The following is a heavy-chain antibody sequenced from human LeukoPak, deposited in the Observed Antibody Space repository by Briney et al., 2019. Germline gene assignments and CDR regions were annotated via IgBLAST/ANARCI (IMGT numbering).Heavy chain of an antibody. CDR3: ARVQLLWFGELLSWFDP. J-gene: IGHJ5*02. V-gene: IGHV4-59*11. D-gene: IGHD3-10*01. Sequence: SETLSLTCTVSGGSISSHYWSWIRQPPGKGLEWIGYIYYSGSTNYNPSLKSRVTISVDTSKNQFSLKLSSVTAADTAVYYCARVQLLWFGELLSWFDPWGQGTLVTVSS. CDR1: GGSISSHY. CDR2: IYYSGST.